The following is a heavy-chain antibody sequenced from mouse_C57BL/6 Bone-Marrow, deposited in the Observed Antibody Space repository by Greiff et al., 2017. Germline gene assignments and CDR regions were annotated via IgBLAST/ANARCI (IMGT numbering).Heavy chain of an antibody. V-gene: IGHV1-59*01. J-gene: IGHJ2*01. CDR2: IDPSDSYT. D-gene: IGHD2-4*01. Sequence: VQLQQPGAELVRPGTSVKLSCKASGYTFTSYWMHWVKQRPGQGLEWIGVIDPSDSYTNYNQKFKGKATLTVAPSSSTAYLQLSSLTSDDAAVYYCARYYDYDDDGDYWGQGTTLTVSS. CDR3: ARYYDYDDDGDY. CDR1: GYTFTSYW.